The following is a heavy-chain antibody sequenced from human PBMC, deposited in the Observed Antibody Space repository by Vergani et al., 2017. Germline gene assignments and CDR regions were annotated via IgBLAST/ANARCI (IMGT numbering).Heavy chain of an antibody. V-gene: IGHV4-34*01. Sequence: QVQLQQWGAGLLKPSETLSLTCAVYGGSFSGYYWSWIRQPPGKGLEWIGEINHSGSTNYNPSLKSRVTISVDTSKNQFALKLRSVTAADTAVYYCARGTGYPPYGMDVWGQGTTVTVSS. J-gene: IGHJ6*02. CDR3: ARGTGYPPYGMDV. CDR1: GGSFSGYY. D-gene: IGHD3-9*01. CDR2: INHSGST.